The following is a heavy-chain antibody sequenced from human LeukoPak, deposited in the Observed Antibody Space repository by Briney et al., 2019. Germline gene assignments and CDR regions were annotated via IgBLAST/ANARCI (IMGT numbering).Heavy chain of an antibody. CDR2: ISYDGSNK. Sequence: GGSLRLSCAASGFTFSSYAMHWVRQAPGKGLEWVAVISYDGSNKYYADSVKGRFTISRDNSKNTLYLQVNNLRAEDTAVYYCARGPNSNWSGLDFWGQGTLLTVSS. J-gene: IGHJ4*02. V-gene: IGHV3-30-3*01. CDR3: ARGPNSNWSGLDF. D-gene: IGHD6-6*01. CDR1: GFTFSSYA.